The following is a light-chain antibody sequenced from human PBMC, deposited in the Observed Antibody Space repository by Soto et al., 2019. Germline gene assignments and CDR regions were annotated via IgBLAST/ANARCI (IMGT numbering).Light chain of an antibody. V-gene: IGKV3-20*01. CDR1: QSVSSSY. Sequence: EIMLTQSPGTLSLSPGERATLSCRASQSVSSSYLAWYQQKPGQAPRLLIYGASSRATGVPDRFSGSGSGTDFTLSISRLEPEDFVVYYCQQYGSSPITFGQGKRREIK. CDR3: QQYGSSPIT. J-gene: IGKJ5*01. CDR2: GAS.